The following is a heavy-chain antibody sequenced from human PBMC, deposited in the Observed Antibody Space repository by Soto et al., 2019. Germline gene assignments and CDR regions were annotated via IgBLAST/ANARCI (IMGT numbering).Heavy chain of an antibody. V-gene: IGHV4-34*01. CDR2: INHSGST. Sequence: SETLSLTCAVYGGSFSGYYWSWIRQPPGKGLEWIGEINHSGSTNYNPSLKSRVTISVDTSKNQFSLKLSSVTAADTAVYYCARARLQYNKTNWFDPWGQGTLVPVS. CDR1: GGSFSGYY. D-gene: IGHD4-4*01. CDR3: ARARLQYNKTNWFDP. J-gene: IGHJ5*02.